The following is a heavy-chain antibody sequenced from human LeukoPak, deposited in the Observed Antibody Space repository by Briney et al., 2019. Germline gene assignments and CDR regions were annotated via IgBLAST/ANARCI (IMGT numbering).Heavy chain of an antibody. D-gene: IGHD1-14*01. J-gene: IGHJ4*02. V-gene: IGHV3-66*01. CDR2: IYSGGST. CDR1: GFTVSSNY. CDR3: ARSPPHRV. Sequence: GGSLRLFCAASGFTVSSNYMSWVRQATGKGLEWVSVIYSGGSTYYADSVKGRFTISRDNSNNTLYLQMNSLRAEDTAVYYCARSPPHRVWRQGTLVSVSS.